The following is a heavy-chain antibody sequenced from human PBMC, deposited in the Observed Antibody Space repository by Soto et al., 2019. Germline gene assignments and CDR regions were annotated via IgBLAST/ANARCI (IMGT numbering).Heavy chain of an antibody. CDR1: GFKFNTYG. CDR3: ARDVGATEVVTFDV. CDR2: IWYGVIKR. V-gene: IGHV3-33*08. Sequence: PGGSLRLSCEGSGFKFNTYGMHWVRQTPGKGLEWVAVIWYGVIKRHYADSVKGRFTISRDNAKNTLYLQMNSLRVDDTAVYFWARDVGATEVVTFDVWGRGTLVTVSS. D-gene: IGHD3-9*01. J-gene: IGHJ4*02.